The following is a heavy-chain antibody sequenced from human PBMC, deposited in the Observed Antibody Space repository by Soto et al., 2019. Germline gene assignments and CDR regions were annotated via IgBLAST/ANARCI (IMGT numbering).Heavy chain of an antibody. CDR3: VRGVIAANCFDY. D-gene: IGHD2-15*01. CDR1: GFTFNSYW. CDR2: INNDGSTT. J-gene: IGHJ4*02. V-gene: IGHV3-74*01. Sequence: EVQLAESGGGLVQPGGSLRLSCAASGFTFNSYWMHWVRRVPGKGLVWVSRINNDGSTTNYADSVKGRFTISRDNARNTVYLQMNSLRADDTAVYYCVRGVIAANCFDYWGQGTLVTVSS.